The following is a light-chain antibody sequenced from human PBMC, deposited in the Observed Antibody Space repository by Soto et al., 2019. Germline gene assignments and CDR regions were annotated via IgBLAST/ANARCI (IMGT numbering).Light chain of an antibody. Sequence: AIQMTQSPSSLSASVGDRVTVTCRASQGIRNDLGWYQQKPGEAPKLLIFAASSLRSGVPSRFSGSGSGTDFTLTISSLQPEDFATYYCLHDYIFPWTSGQGTKVDIK. CDR3: LHDYIFPWT. J-gene: IGKJ1*01. CDR2: AAS. CDR1: QGIRND. V-gene: IGKV1-6*01.